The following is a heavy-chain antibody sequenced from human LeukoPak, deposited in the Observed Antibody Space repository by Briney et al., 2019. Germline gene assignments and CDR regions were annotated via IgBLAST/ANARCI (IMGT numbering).Heavy chain of an antibody. D-gene: IGHD3-22*01. CDR1: GFTFSTYW. CDR2: INRDGSST. V-gene: IGHV3-74*01. CDR3: ARVNPTNSGFYTY. Sequence: PGGSLRLSCAASGFTFSTYWMHWVRQAPGKGLVWVSRINRDGSSTSYADSVKGRFTISRDNAKNTLYLQMNSLRAEDTAVYYCARVNPTNSGFYTYWGQGTLVTVSS. J-gene: IGHJ1*01.